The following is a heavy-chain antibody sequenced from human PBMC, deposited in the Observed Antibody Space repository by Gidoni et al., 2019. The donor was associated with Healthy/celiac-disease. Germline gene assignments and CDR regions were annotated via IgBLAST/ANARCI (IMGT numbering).Heavy chain of an antibody. V-gene: IGHV4-39*01. CDR3: AIPTTLKYSYGYPSTYYFDY. CDR1: GGSISSSSYY. Sequence: QLQLQESGPGLVKPSETLSLTCTVSGGSISSSSYYWGWIRQPPGKGLEWIGSIYYSGSTYYNPSLKSRVTISVDTSKNQFSLKLSSVTAADTAVYYCAIPTTLKYSYGYPSTYYFDYWGQGTLVTVSS. CDR2: IYYSGST. D-gene: IGHD5-18*01. J-gene: IGHJ4*02.